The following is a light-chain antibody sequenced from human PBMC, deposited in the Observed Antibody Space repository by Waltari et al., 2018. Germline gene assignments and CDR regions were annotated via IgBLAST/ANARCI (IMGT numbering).Light chain of an antibody. Sequence: DIQLTQSPGTLSLSLGERATVSCRASQSVSSALAWYQQKPGQAPRLLIYGASTRATGIPDRFSGSGSGTDFSLTISRLEPDDFAVYYCQHYLRLPVTFGQGTTVEI. CDR2: GAS. J-gene: IGKJ1*01. CDR3: QHYLRLPVT. V-gene: IGKV3-20*01. CDR1: QSVSSA.